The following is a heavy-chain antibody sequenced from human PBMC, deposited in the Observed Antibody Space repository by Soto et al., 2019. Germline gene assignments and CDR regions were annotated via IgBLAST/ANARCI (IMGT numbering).Heavy chain of an antibody. V-gene: IGHV1-8*02. CDR3: TRAYGAETFDF. CDR1: GYTFNNYD. D-gene: IGHD3-10*01. J-gene: IGHJ5*01. Sequence: ASVKVSCKASGYTFNNYDIHWVRQAPGHGLEWMGWMNPNSGNTGYAQNFRGRVTMTQNTAIGTAYMELSNLRSDDTATYYCTRAYGAETFDFWGQGTRVTVSS. CDR2: MNPNSGNT.